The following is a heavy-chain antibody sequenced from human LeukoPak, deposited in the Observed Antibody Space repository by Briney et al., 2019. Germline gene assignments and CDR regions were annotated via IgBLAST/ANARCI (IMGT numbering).Heavy chain of an antibody. V-gene: IGHV3-33*01. CDR2: IWYDGSNK. Sequence: GGSLRLSCAASGFTFSSYGMHWVRQAPGKGLEWVAVIWYDGSNKYYADSVKGRFTISRDNSKNTLYLQMNSLRAEDTAVYYCARDLVVVTAPYPPYYYHYGMDVWGQGTTVTVSS. J-gene: IGHJ6*02. D-gene: IGHD2-21*02. CDR3: ARDLVVVTAPYPPYYYHYGMDV. CDR1: GFTFSSYG.